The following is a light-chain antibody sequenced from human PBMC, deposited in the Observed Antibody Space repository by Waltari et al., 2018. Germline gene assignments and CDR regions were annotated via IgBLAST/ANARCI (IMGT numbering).Light chain of an antibody. CDR1: QSVSSN. V-gene: IGKV3-15*01. Sequence: EIVMTQSPATLSVSPGERATLSCRASQSVSSNLAWYQQKPGQAPRLLIYGASTRATVIPARFSGSGSGTEFTLTISSLHSEDFAVYYCHQYNNLPVCEKFTFGPGTKVDIK. J-gene: IGKJ3*01. CDR3: HQYNNLPVCEKFT. CDR2: GAS.